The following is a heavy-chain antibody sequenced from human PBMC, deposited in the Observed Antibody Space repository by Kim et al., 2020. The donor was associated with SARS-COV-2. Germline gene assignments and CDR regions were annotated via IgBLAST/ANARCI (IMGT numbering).Heavy chain of an antibody. CDR3: ARIQRADFSFATPLDS. V-gene: IGHV4-4*07. CDR2: VFTNGNT. J-gene: IGHJ4*02. D-gene: IGHD2-15*01. CDR1: GGSISRYY. Sequence: SETLSLTCTVSGGSISRYYWSWIRQPAGKGLEWIGRVFTNGNTYYSPSLKSRVSMSLDTSRSQFSLRLTSVTAADTAVYYCARIQRADFSFATPLDSWGPGTLVTVSS.